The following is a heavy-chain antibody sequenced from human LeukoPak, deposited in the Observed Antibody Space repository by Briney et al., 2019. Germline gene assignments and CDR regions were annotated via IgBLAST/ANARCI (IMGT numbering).Heavy chain of an antibody. Sequence: GESLKISCKGSGYSFTSYWISWVRQMPGKGLEWMGRIDPSDSYTNYSPSFQGHVTISADKSISTAYLQWSSLKVSDTAMYYCASNYGSGSPYYYGMDVWGKGTTVTVSS. J-gene: IGHJ6*04. CDR2: IDPSDSYT. V-gene: IGHV5-10-1*01. D-gene: IGHD3-10*01. CDR1: GYSFTSYW. CDR3: ASNYGSGSPYYYGMDV.